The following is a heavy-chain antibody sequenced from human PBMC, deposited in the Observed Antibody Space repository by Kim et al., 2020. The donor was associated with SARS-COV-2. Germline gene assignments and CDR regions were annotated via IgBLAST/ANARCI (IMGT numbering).Heavy chain of an antibody. J-gene: IGHJ4*02. Sequence: GGSLRLSCAASGFTFSSYSMNWVRQAPGKGLEWVSSISSSSSYIYYADSVKGRFTISRDNAKNSLYLQMNSLRAEDTAVYYCARELGYCSSTSCLDFDYWGQGTLVTVSS. CDR3: ARELGYCSSTSCLDFDY. CDR1: GFTFSSYS. D-gene: IGHD2-2*01. V-gene: IGHV3-21*01. CDR2: ISSSSSYI.